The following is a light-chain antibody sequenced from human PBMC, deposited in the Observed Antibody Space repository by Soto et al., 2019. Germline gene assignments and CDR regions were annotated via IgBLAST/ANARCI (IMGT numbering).Light chain of an antibody. J-gene: IGLJ2*01. Sequence: QTVVTQEPSFSVSPGGTVTLXCGLSSGSVSTSYYPSWYQQTPGQAPRTLIYSTNTRSSGVPDRFSGSILGNKAALTITGAQADDESDYYCVLYMGSFVVFGGGTKLTVL. CDR3: VLYMGSFVV. CDR2: STN. CDR1: SGSVSTSYY. V-gene: IGLV8-61*01.